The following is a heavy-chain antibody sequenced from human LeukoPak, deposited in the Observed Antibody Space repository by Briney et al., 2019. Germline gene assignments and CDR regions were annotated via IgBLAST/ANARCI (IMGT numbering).Heavy chain of an antibody. CDR1: GGSISRGSYY. J-gene: IGHJ4*02. Sequence: SETLSLTCVVSGGSISRGSYYRNWIRQPAGKGLEWMGRIYNSGSTNYNPSLKSRVTISVDTSRNQLSLQLTSVTAADTAVYYCARTEGDWGQGTLVTVSS. D-gene: IGHD1-26*01. CDR3: ARTEGD. CDR2: IYNSGST. V-gene: IGHV4-61*02.